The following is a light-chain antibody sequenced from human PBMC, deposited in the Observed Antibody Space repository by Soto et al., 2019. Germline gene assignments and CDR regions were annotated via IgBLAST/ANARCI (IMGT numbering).Light chain of an antibody. V-gene: IGKV3-11*01. J-gene: IGKJ5*01. CDR1: ENVAIY. CDR2: DTS. Sequence: IVLTQSPATLSLSPGERATLSCRASENVAIYLAWYQQKSGQAPRLLIYDTSNRATGIPARFSGSGSGADFTLTISSLEPEDFAVYYCQQRFSLPPTFGQGTRLEI. CDR3: QQRFSLPPT.